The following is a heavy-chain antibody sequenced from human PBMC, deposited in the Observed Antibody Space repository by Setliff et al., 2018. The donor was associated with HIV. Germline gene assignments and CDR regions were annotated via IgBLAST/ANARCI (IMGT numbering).Heavy chain of an antibody. CDR3: ARDLRTIVWYTSSWYEDWFDP. D-gene: IGHD6-13*01. CDR2: ISGYNGDT. J-gene: IGHJ5*02. Sequence: ASVKVSCKASGYTFTNYGINWVRQAPGQGLEWMGWISGYNGDTNYAQKLQGRVTMTTDTSTNTAYMELGSLRSEDTAVYYCARDLRTIVWYTSSWYEDWFDPWGQGTLVTVSS. CDR1: GYTFTNYG. V-gene: IGHV1-18*01.